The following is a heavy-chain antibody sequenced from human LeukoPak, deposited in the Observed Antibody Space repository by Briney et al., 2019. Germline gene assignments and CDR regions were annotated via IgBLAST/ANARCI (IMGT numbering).Heavy chain of an antibody. CDR3: ARDWEVYGSASDY. D-gene: IGHD1-26*01. CDR1: RCTFTSYY. CDR2: INPSGGST. J-gene: IGHJ4*02. V-gene: IGHV1-46*01. Sequence: ASVKVSCKASRCTFTSYYMHWVRQAPGQGLEWMGIINPSGGSTSYAQKFQGRVTMTRDTSTSTVYMELSSLRSEDTAVYYCARDWEVYGSASDYWGQGTLVTVSS.